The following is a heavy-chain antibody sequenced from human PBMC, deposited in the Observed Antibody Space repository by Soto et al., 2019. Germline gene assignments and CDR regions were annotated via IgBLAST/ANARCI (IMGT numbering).Heavy chain of an antibody. Sequence: QVQLQESGPGPVKPSQTLSLTCTVSGGSXSXGGXXWSWIXQHPGKGLEWIGYIYYSGSTYYNPSLKSRVTXSXDXXKXQFSLXLXXXTAXDTAVYYCARDPSGSGSYFDYWGQGTLVTVSS. CDR2: IYYSGST. D-gene: IGHD3-10*01. CDR3: ARDPSGSGSYFDY. V-gene: IGHV4-31*03. CDR1: GGSXSXGGXX. J-gene: IGHJ4*02.